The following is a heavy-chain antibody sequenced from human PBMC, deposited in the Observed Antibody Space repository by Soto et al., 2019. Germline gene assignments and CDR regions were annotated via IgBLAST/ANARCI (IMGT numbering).Heavy chain of an antibody. CDR2: VSAYSGHT. CDR1: GYTFTGYA. Sequence: QVQLVQSGAEVKGPGASVKVSCKASGYTFTGYAFSWVRQAPGQGLEWMGWVSAYSGHTIYSQKFQGRVTLTTAADTTTTSMEVRSLGADDTAVYYCARCSKDHGDDGWSLKYWGQGTLVTVSS. D-gene: IGHD4-17*01. V-gene: IGHV1-18*01. CDR3: ARCSKDHGDDGWSLKY. J-gene: IGHJ1*01.